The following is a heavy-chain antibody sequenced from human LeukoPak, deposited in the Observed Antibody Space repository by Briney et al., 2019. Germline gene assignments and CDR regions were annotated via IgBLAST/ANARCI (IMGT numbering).Heavy chain of an antibody. V-gene: IGHV4-38-2*01. J-gene: IGHJ4*02. CDR2: NYHSGST. CDR1: GYSISSGYY. CDR3: ARVRNIENSGYDYSDY. D-gene: IGHD5-12*01. Sequence: SETLSLTCAVSGYSISSGYYWGWIRQPPGKGLEWIGSNYHSGSTYYNPSLNSRVTISVDTAKNQFSLKLSSVTAADTVVYYCARVRNIENSGYDYSDYWGQGTLVTVSS.